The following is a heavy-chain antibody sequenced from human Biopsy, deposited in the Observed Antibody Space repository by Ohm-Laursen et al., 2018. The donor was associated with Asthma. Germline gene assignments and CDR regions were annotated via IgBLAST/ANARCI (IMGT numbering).Heavy chain of an antibody. CDR3: AKAIHGDPVDAFDI. CDR2: ITRSAGRT. Sequence: GSLRLSCAASGFTFSSFAMSWVRQAPRKGLEWVSAITRSAGRTDYADSVKGRFTISRDNSKNTLYLQMNSLRAEDTAVYYCAKAIHGDPVDAFDIWAKGTMVTASS. D-gene: IGHD4-17*01. V-gene: IGHV3-23*01. J-gene: IGHJ3*02. CDR1: GFTFSSFA.